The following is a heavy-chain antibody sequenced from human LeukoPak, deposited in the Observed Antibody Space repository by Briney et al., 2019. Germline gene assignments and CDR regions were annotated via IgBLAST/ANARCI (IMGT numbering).Heavy chain of an antibody. J-gene: IGHJ6*03. V-gene: IGHV1-69*05. Sequence: ASVKVSCKASGGSFSSHAIAWVRQAPGQGPEWMGGIVPISGTANYAQKFQGRVTITTDESTSTAYMELSSLTSDDTAVYYCARGLQYQLLKALGYYYMDVWGEGTTVTVSS. CDR2: IVPISGTA. D-gene: IGHD2-2*01. CDR1: GGSFSSHA. CDR3: ARGLQYQLLKALGYYYMDV.